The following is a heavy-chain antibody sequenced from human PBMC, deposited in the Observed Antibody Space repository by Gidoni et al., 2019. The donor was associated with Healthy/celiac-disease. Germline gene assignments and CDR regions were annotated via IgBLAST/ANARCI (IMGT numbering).Heavy chain of an antibody. CDR2: IYYSGST. CDR1: GGSISSGGYY. CDR3: ARDTTYYDILTGYYGGGWFDP. D-gene: IGHD3-9*01. Sequence: QVQLQESGPGLVKPSQTLSLTCTVSGGSISSGGYYWSWIRQHPGKGLEWIGYIYYSGSTYYNPSLKSRVTISVDTSKNQFSLKLSSVTAADTAVYYCARDTTYYDILTGYYGGGWFDPWGQGTLVTVSS. V-gene: IGHV4-31*03. J-gene: IGHJ5*02.